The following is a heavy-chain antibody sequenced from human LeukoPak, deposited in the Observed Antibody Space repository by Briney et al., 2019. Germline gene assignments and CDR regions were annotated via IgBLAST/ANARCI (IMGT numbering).Heavy chain of an antibody. D-gene: IGHD4-23*01. CDR1: GGSIRSSH. V-gene: IGHV4-4*07. J-gene: IGHJ4*02. CDR3: ARGRWNFGY. CDR2: IYNSGGT. Sequence: SETLSLTCTVSGGSIRSSHWSWIRQPAGKGLEWIAIIYNSGGTNYNPSLKSRVTISRDTSKNQFSLTLTSVTAADTAVYYCARGRWNFGYWGQGTLVTVSS.